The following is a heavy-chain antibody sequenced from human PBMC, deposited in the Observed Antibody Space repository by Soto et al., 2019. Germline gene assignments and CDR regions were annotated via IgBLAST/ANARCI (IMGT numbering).Heavy chain of an antibody. J-gene: IGHJ4*02. CDR2: ISAYNGNT. Sequence: ASVKFSCKASGYTFTSYGISWVRQAPGQGLEWMGWISAYNGNTNYAQKLQGRVTMTTDTSTSTAYMELRSLRSDDTAVYYCARAGYYDFWSGSSDYWGQGTLVTVS. V-gene: IGHV1-18*01. CDR1: GYTFTSYG. CDR3: ARAGYYDFWSGSSDY. D-gene: IGHD3-3*01.